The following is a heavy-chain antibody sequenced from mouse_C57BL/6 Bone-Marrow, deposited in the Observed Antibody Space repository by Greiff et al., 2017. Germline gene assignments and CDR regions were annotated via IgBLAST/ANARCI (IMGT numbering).Heavy chain of an antibody. CDR2: ISNGGGST. CDR3: ARPYDGYYVWFAY. Sequence: EVKVIESGGGLVQPGRSLKLSCAASGFTFSDYYMYWVRQTPEKRLEWVAYISNGGGSTYYPDTVKGRFTISRDNAKNTLYLQMSRLKSEDTAMYYCARPYDGYYVWFAYWGQGTLVTVSA. CDR1: GFTFSDYY. D-gene: IGHD2-3*01. V-gene: IGHV5-12*01. J-gene: IGHJ3*01.